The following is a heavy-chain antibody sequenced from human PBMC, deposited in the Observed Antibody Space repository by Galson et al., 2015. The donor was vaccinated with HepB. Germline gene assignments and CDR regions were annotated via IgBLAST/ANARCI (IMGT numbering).Heavy chain of an antibody. CDR2: INPSGGST. CDR1: GYTFTSYY. CDR3: ARSPWAYPRGNWFDP. D-gene: IGHD2-2*01. Sequence: SVKVSCKASGYTFTSYYMHWVRQAPGQGLEWMGIINPSGGSTSYAQKLQGRVTMTRDTSTSTVYMELSSLRSEDTAVYYCARSPWAYPRGNWFDPWGQGTLVTVSS. V-gene: IGHV1-46*04. J-gene: IGHJ5*02.